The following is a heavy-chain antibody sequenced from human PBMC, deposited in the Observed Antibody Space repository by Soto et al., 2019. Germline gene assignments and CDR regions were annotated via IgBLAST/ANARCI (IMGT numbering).Heavy chain of an antibody. CDR2: IYYSETT. J-gene: IGHJ5*02. CDR3: ARQRRGGYWFDP. CDR1: GVSVTNGDYY. Sequence: SETLSLTCAVSGVSVTNGDYYWSWMRQSPGKGLEWIGNIYYSETTNYNPSLNSRLTISIDTSRNQFSLQLTSVTAADTAIYYCARQRRGGYWFDPWGQGTLVTVSS. V-gene: IGHV4-30-4*01.